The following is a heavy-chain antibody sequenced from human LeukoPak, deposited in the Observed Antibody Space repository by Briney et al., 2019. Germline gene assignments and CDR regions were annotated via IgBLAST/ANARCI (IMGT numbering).Heavy chain of an antibody. CDR2: ISGYSGST. D-gene: IGHD6-19*01. Sequence: GASVKVSCKTSGYIFATYSINWVRQAPGQGLEWMGWISGYSGSTNYAQKLQGRVTMTTDTSTTTAYMELRSLKSDDTAVYYCARGHSSGRDYYFDTWGQGTLVTVSS. V-gene: IGHV1-18*01. CDR1: GYIFATYS. J-gene: IGHJ4*02. CDR3: ARGHSSGRDYYFDT.